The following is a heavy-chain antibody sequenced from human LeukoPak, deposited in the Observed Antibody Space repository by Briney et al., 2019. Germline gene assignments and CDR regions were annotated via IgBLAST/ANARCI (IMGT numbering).Heavy chain of an antibody. CDR2: IRYDGSNK. V-gene: IGHV3-30*02. D-gene: IGHD3-9*01. CDR1: GFTFSSYG. J-gene: IGHJ4*02. CDR3: AKGHYYNILTGYSVRRGLDY. Sequence: GGSLRLSCAASGFTFSSYGMHWVRQAPGKGLEWVAFIRYDGSNKYHADSVKGRFTISRDNSKNTLYLQMNSLRAEDTAVYYCAKGHYYNILTGYSVRRGLDYWGQGTLVTVSS.